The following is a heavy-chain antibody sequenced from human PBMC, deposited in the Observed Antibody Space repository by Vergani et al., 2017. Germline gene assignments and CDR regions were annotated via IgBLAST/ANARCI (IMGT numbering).Heavy chain of an antibody. CDR3: ARDRCSSTSCYRDAFDI. CDR1: GFTFSSYS. D-gene: IGHD2-2*01. CDR2: ISSSSSTI. Sequence: EVQLVESGGGLVQPGGSLRLSCAASGFTFSSYSMKWVRQAPGKGLEWVSYISSSSSTIYYADSVKGRFTISRDNAKNSLYLQMNSLRAEDTAVYYCARDRCSSTSCYRDAFDIWGQGTMVTVSS. J-gene: IGHJ3*02. V-gene: IGHV3-48*01.